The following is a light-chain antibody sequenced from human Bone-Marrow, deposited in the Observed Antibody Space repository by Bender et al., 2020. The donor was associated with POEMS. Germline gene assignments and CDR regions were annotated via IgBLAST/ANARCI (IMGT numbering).Light chain of an antibody. CDR3: NSYTSTTSWV. J-gene: IGLJ3*02. CDR1: GSDVGFYNY. Sequence: QSALAQPASVSGSPGQSITISCTGSGSDVGFYNYVSWYQHHPGKAPQLIMYDVSSRPSGVSNRFSGSKSANTASLTISGLQAEDEADYYCNSYTSTTSWVFGGGTKLTVL. V-gene: IGLV2-14*03. CDR2: DVS.